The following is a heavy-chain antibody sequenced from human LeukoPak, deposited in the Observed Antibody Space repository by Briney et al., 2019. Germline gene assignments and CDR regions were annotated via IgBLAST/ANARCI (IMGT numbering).Heavy chain of an antibody. CDR2: IYHSGNT. J-gene: IGHJ6*03. CDR3: ARDCRSSSCYYMGV. V-gene: IGHV4-38-2*02. D-gene: IGHD2-2*01. CDR1: GYSLSSGYY. Sequence: SETLSLTCAVSGYSLSSGYYWAWIRQPPGKGLEWIGSIYHSGNTYYNPSLKSRVTISVDTSKNQFSLKLSSVTAADTAVYYCARDCRSSSCYYMGVWGKGTTVTVSS.